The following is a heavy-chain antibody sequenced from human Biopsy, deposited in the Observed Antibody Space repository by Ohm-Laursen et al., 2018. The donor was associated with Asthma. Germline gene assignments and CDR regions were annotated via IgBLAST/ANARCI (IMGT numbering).Heavy chain of an antibody. CDR3: ARASVAASSNWFDP. CDR1: GGSINIGDYY. Sequence: TLSLTCTVSGGSINIGDYYWSWIRQHPVKGLEWFGFIHYSGSTSYNPSLKGGVTISVDTSKNQFSLKLSSVTAADTAVYYCARASVAASSNWFDPWGQGTLATVSS. D-gene: IGHD6-19*01. V-gene: IGHV4-30-4*08. J-gene: IGHJ5*02. CDR2: IHYSGST.